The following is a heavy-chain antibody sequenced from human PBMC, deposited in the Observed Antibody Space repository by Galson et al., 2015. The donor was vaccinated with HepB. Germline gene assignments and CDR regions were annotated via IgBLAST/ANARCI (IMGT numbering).Heavy chain of an antibody. V-gene: IGHV1-69*13. CDR3: ARDAGSGIRQPPRFDY. Sequence: SVKVSCKVSGVTFSTYTLSWVRQAPGQGLEWMGGIIPVFGSANYAQKFQGRVTITADESTSTAYMELSSLRSEDTAVYYCARDAGSGIRQPPRFDYWGQGTLVTVSS. D-gene: IGHD1-26*01. CDR2: IIPVFGSA. J-gene: IGHJ4*02. CDR1: GVTFSTYT.